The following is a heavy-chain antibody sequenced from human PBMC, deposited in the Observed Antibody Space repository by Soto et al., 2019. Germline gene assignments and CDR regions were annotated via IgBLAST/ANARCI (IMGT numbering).Heavy chain of an antibody. D-gene: IGHD3-10*01. CDR2: ISGSGGST. V-gene: IGHV3-23*01. Sequence: GGSLRLSCAASGFTFSSYAMSWVRQAPGKGLEWVSAISGSGGSTYYADSVKGRFTISRDNSKNTLYLQMNSLRAEDTAVYYFAKNYGSAPYLFDYWGQGSLDTGSS. CDR1: GFTFSSYA. CDR3: AKNYGSAPYLFDY. J-gene: IGHJ4*02.